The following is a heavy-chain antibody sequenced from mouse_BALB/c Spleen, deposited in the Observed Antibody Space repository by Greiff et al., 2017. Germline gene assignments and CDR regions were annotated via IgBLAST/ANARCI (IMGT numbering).Heavy chain of an antibody. CDR1: GFSLTSYG. J-gene: IGHJ3*01. V-gene: IGHV2-9*02. CDR2: IWAGGST. CDR3: AREFWFAY. Sequence: VNVVESGPGLVAPSQSLSITCTVSGFSLTSYGVHWVRQPPGKGLEWLGVIWAGGSTNYNSALMSRLSLSKDNSKSQVFLKMNSLQTDDTAMYYCAREFWFAYWGQGTLVTVSA.